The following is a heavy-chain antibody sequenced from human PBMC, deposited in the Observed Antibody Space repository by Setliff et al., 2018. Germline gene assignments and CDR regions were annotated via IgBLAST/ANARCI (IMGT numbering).Heavy chain of an antibody. V-gene: IGHV3-23*01. J-gene: IGHJ6*02. CDR3: ARDHSYGSRFYYYYYGMDV. Sequence: GGSLRLSCAACGVTFSSYAMSWVRKAPGKGLEWVSAISGSGGSTYYADSVKGRFTISRDNAKNSLYLQMNSLRAEYTAVYYCARDHSYGSRFYYYYYGMDVWGQGTTVTVSS. D-gene: IGHD3-10*01. CDR2: ISGSGGST. CDR1: GVTFSSYA.